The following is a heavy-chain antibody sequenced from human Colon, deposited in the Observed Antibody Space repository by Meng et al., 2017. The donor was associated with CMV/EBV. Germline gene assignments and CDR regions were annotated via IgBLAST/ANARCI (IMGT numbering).Heavy chain of an antibody. J-gene: IGHJ5*02. D-gene: IGHD6-6*01. CDR3: AKTIAPGTLARPFDP. CDR2: INPASGDT. V-gene: IGHV1-2*02. Sequence: ASVKVSCKASGYSFTGQYMHWVRQAPGQGLEWMGWINPASGDTNYAETFQDRVTMTRDTSISTAYMELSSLRSEDTAVYFCAKTIAPGTLARPFDPWGQGTLVTVSS. CDR1: GYSFTGQY.